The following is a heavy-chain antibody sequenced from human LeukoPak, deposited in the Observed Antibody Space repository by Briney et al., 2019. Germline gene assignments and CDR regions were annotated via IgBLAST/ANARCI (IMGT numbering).Heavy chain of an antibody. J-gene: IGHJ4*02. D-gene: IGHD6-13*01. V-gene: IGHV3-23*01. CDR2: IIISGGNR. Sequence: GGSLRLSCAASGFTFGSYAMSWVRQAPGKGLDWVSSIIISGGNRYYADSVKGRFTISRDNSKNTLFLQMNSPKAKDTGIYYCAKNRGSTWFSPLDSWGQGTLVTVSS. CDR3: AKNRGSTWFSPLDS. CDR1: GFTFGSYA.